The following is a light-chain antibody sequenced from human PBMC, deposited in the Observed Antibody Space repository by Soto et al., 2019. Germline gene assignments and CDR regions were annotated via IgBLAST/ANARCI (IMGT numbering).Light chain of an antibody. CDR1: QSIRTT. CDR3: QQYASRPHT. V-gene: IGKV3-15*01. Sequence: EIVMTQSPGTLSVSPGERATLSCRASQSIRTTLAWYQLKPGQSPRLLIFDASTTATGIPARFSGSGSGTEFTLTISSLQSEDFAVYYCQQYASRPHTFGQGTKVEIK. J-gene: IGKJ1*01. CDR2: DAS.